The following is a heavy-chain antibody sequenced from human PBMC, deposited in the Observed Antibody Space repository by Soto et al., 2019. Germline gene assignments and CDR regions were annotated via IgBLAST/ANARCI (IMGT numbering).Heavy chain of an antibody. D-gene: IGHD4-17*01. V-gene: IGHV4-31*03. Sequence: QVQLQESGPGLVKPSQTLSLTCTVSGGSISSGGYYWSWIRQHPGKGLEWIGYIYYSGSTYYNPSFKSRVXXSXDXXKIQFSLKLSSVTAADTAVYYCARDHHYGDYGMDVWGQGTTVTVSS. CDR2: IYYSGST. CDR1: GGSISSGGYY. J-gene: IGHJ6*02. CDR3: ARDHHYGDYGMDV.